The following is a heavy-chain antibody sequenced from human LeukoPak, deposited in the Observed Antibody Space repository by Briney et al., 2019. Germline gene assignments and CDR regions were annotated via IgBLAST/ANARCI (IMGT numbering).Heavy chain of an antibody. Sequence: SQTLSLTCAISGDSVSSNSAAWNWIRQSPSRGLEWLGRTYYRSKWYNDYAVSVKSRITINPDTSKNQFSLKLSSVTAADTAVYYCARYPSLERNPPLAFDIWGQGTMVTVSS. D-gene: IGHD1-1*01. CDR1: GDSVSSNSAA. V-gene: IGHV6-1*01. CDR3: ARYPSLERNPPLAFDI. J-gene: IGHJ3*02. CDR2: TYYRSKWYN.